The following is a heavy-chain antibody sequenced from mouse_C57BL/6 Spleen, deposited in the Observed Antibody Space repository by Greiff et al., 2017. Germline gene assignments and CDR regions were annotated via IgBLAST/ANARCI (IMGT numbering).Heavy chain of an antibody. D-gene: IGHD2-4*01. V-gene: IGHV3-6*01. J-gene: IGHJ4*01. CDR2: ISYDGSN. CDR1: GYSITSGYY. Sequence: EVKLQESGPGLVKPSQSLSLTCSVTGYSITSGYYWNWIRQFPGNKLEWMGHISYDGSNNYNPSLKNRISITRDTSKNQFFLKFNSVTTEDTATYYCAKIYYDYDETGYYAMDYWGQGTSVTVSS. CDR3: AKIYYDYDETGYYAMDY.